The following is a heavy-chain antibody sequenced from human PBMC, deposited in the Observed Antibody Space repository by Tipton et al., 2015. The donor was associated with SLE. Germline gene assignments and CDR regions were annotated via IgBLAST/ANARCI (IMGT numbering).Heavy chain of an antibody. J-gene: IGHJ4*02. CDR1: GFTFSSYA. D-gene: IGHD3-16*01. CDR3: ARDQTPHMGAFDS. Sequence: SLRLSCAASGFTFSSYAMIWVRQAPGKGLEWISSISASGGSTHYADSVKGRFTISRDNAKNSLYLQMNSLRAEDTAVYYCARDQTPHMGAFDSWGQGTLVTVSS. CDR2: ISASGGST. V-gene: IGHV3-23*01.